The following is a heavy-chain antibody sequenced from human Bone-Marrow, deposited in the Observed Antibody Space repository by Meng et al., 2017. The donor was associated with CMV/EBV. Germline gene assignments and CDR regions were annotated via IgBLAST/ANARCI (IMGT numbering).Heavy chain of an antibody. Sequence: GESLKISCAASGFTFSSYSMNWVRQAPGKGLEWVSSISSSSSYIYYADSVKGRFTISRDNAKNSLYLQMNSLRAEDTAVYYCARDGEEYQLLHYYYYYGMDVWGQGTTVTVSS. V-gene: IGHV3-21*01. D-gene: IGHD2-2*01. CDR1: GFTFSSYS. J-gene: IGHJ6*02. CDR3: ARDGEEYQLLHYYYYYGMDV. CDR2: ISSSSSYI.